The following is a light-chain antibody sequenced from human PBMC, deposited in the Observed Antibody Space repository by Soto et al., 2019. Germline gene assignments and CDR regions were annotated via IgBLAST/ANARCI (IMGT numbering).Light chain of an antibody. V-gene: IGLV2-14*01. CDR2: DVS. CDR3: SSYTSSSTVV. CDR1: SRDVGGYNY. Sequence: QPVSVSGSPGQSITISCTGTSRDVGGYNYVSWYQQHPGKAPKLMIYDVSNRPSGVSNRFSGSKSGNTASLTISGLQAEDEADYYCSSYTSSSTVVFGGGTQLTVL. J-gene: IGLJ2*01.